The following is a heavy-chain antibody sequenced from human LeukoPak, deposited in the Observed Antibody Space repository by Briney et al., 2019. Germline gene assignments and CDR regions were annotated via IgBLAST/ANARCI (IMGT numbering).Heavy chain of an antibody. J-gene: IGHJ4*02. CDR3: VRLRRNNDRSGYYYYYDY. CDR1: GYTFSDSS. D-gene: IGHD3-22*01. CDR2: ISVRSNYR. Sequence: PGGSLRLSCAASGYTFSDSSVNGFRQAPGKGLDWVSSISVRSNYRYYADSVRGRFTISRDDARDSLFLQMNSLRAEDTAVYFCVRLRRNNDRSGYYYYYDYWGQGTLVTVAS. V-gene: IGHV3-21*01.